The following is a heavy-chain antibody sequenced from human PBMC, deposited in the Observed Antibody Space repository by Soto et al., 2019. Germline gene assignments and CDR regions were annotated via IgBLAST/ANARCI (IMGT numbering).Heavy chain of an antibody. J-gene: IGHJ4*02. CDR3: ACNYYDFWSGYYSVGYFDY. CDR2: INHSGST. Sequence: SETLSLTCAVYGGSFSGYYWSWIRQPPGKGLEWIGEINHSGSTNYNPSLKSRVTISVDTSKNQFSLKLSSVTAADTAVYYCACNYYDFWSGYYSVGYFDYWAQGTPVTVSS. D-gene: IGHD3-3*01. V-gene: IGHV4-34*01. CDR1: GGSFSGYY.